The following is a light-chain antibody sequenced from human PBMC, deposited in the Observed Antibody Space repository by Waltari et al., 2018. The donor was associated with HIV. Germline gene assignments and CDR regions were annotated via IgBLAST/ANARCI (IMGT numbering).Light chain of an antibody. J-gene: IGLJ2*01. CDR2: QDH. Sequence: SYEVTQPPSVAVSPGQTATIPCSGYELGDTYTCWYQHKPGQSPLLVIYQDHKRPSGIPERFSGSSSGHTATLTISGSLPMDEADYYCQAWGSTTSGVFGRGTKLTVL. CDR3: QAWGSTTSGV. V-gene: IGLV3-1*01. CDR1: ELGDTY.